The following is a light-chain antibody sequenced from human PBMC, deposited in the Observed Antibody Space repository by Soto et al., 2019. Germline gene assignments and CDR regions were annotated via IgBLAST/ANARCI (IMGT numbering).Light chain of an antibody. V-gene: IGLV2-14*01. J-gene: IGLJ1*01. CDR2: EVN. Sequence: QSVLSQPASMSGSPGQSITIPCTGASSDIGLYNYVSWYQHHPGKAPKLLISEVNIRPSGLSDRFSASKAGNTASLTISGLQPEDEAYYYCSCLSTTSTPTVFGTGTKVTVL. CDR1: SSDIGLYNY. CDR3: SCLSTTSTPTV.